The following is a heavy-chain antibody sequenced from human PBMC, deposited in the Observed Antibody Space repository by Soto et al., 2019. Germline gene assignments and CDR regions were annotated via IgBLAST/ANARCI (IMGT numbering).Heavy chain of an antibody. J-gene: IGHJ5*02. Sequence: VQLVQSGAEVKKPGASVKVSCKAPGYTFTSYGISWVRQAPGQGLEWMGWISAYNGNTNYAQKLKGRVTMTTDTSTSTAYMELRSLRSDDTAVYYCARERGPRNWNYDWFDPWGQGTLVTVSS. D-gene: IGHD1-7*01. V-gene: IGHV1-18*01. CDR1: GYTFTSYG. CDR3: ARERGPRNWNYDWFDP. CDR2: ISAYNGNT.